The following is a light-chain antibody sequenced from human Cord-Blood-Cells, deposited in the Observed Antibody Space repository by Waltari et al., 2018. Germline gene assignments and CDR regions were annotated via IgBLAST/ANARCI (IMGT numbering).Light chain of an antibody. CDR2: GAS. V-gene: IGKV3-15*01. CDR1: QSVSSN. Sequence: EILMTHPPPTLSVSPGERATLPCRASQSVSSNLAWYQQKPGQAPRLLIYGASTRATGIPARFSGSGSGTEFTLTISSLQSEDFAVYYCQQYNNWPPVTFGGGTKVEIK. J-gene: IGKJ4*01. CDR3: QQYNNWPPVT.